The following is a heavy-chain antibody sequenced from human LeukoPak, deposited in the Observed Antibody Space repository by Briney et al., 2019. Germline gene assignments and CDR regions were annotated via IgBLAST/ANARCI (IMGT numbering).Heavy chain of an antibody. CDR1: GYTFTGYY. CDR2: INPNSGGT. CDR3: ARESYDSSGYYLRYYFDY. V-gene: IGHV1-2*06. D-gene: IGHD3-22*01. Sequence: ASVKVSCKASGYTFTGYYMHWVRQAPGQGLEWMGRINPNSGGTNYAQKFQGRVTMTRDTSISTAYMELSRLRSDDTAVYYCARESYDSSGYYLRYYFDYWGQGTLVTVSS. J-gene: IGHJ4*02.